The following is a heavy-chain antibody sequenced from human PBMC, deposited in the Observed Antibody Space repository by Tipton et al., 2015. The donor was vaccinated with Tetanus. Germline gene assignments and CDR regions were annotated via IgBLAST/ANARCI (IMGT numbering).Heavy chain of an antibody. CDR2: ISSGSTYI. J-gene: IGHJ6*02. V-gene: IGHV3-21*01. CDR1: KFSFSRHS. CDR3: ARDQIVEQATRDHDYGVDV. Sequence: GSLRLFCAASKFSFSRHSMNWVRQAPGKGLEWVSSISSGSTYIYYADSVKGRFTISRDNAKNSLYLLMDSLRAEDTAVYYCARDQIVEQATRDHDYGVDVWGQGTTVTVSS. D-gene: IGHD3-22*01.